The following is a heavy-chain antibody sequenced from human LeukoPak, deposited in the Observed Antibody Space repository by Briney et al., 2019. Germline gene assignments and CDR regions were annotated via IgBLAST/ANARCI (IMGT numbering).Heavy chain of an antibody. Sequence: PSETLSLTCAVSGGSISSSNWWSWVRQPPGKGLEWIGEIYHSGSTNYNPSLRSRVTISLDTSRNQFSLKLNSVTAADTAVYYCAKSNGYGLVDIWGQGTMVTVSS. D-gene: IGHD3-10*01. V-gene: IGHV4-4*02. CDR3: AKSNGYGLVDI. CDR2: IYHSGST. CDR1: GGSISSSNW. J-gene: IGHJ3*02.